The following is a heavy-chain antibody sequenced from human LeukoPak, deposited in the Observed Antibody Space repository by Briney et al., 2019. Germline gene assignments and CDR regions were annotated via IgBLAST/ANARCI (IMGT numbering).Heavy chain of an antibody. CDR3: ARFSDLAARPFDY. V-gene: IGHV5-51*01. J-gene: IGHJ4*02. CDR2: IYPGDSDT. D-gene: IGHD6-6*01. Sequence: RGESLKISCKGSGYSFTSYWIGWVRQMPGKGLEWMGIIYPGDSDTRYSPSFQGQVTISADKSIGTAYLQWSSLKASDTAMYYCARFSDLAARPFDYWGQGTLVTVSS. CDR1: GYSFTSYW.